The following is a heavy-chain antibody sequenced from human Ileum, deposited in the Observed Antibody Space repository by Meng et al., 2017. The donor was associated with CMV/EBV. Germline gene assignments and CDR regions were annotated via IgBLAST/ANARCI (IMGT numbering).Heavy chain of an antibody. CDR1: GGSISDYH. J-gene: IGHJ4*02. Sequence: QMQLQEAGPGPVKPSEPLSLTCSVSGGSISDYHWTWIRKSAGKGLQWLGRLRTSGTIDHNPSFKSRVTLSIDTSKNQFSLKLTSVTAADTAVYYCGRAGARGVPVDIWGQGTLVTVSS. D-gene: IGHD3-10*01. V-gene: IGHV4-4*07. CDR2: LRTSGTI. CDR3: GRAGARGVPVDI.